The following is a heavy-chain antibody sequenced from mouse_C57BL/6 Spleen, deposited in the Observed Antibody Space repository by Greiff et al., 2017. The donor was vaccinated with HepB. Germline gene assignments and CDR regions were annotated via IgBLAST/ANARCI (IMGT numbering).Heavy chain of an antibody. CDR2: IYPRSGNT. Sequence: QVQLKESGAELARPGASVKLSCKASGYTFTSYGLRWVKQRTGQGLEWIGEIYPRSGNTYYNEKFKGKATLTADKSSSTAYMELRSLTSEDSAVDFCAAYYSNYVGAMDYWGQGTSVTVSS. J-gene: IGHJ4*01. V-gene: IGHV1-81*01. CDR1: GYTFTSYG. D-gene: IGHD2-5*01. CDR3: AAYYSNYVGAMDY.